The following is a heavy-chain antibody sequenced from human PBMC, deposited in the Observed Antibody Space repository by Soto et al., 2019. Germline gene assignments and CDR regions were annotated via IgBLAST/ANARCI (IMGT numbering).Heavy chain of an antibody. J-gene: IGHJ4*02. D-gene: IGHD4-17*01. V-gene: IGHV3-23*01. CDR3: AKGVFVSDYGDYAPGFDY. CDR2: ISGSGGST. CDR1: GFTFSSYA. Sequence: EVQLLESGGGLVQPGGSLRLSCAASGFTFSSYAMSWVRQAPGKGLEWVSAISGSGGSTYYADSVKGRFTISRDNSKNTRYLQMNSLRAEDTAVYYCAKGVFVSDYGDYAPGFDYWGQGTLVTVSS.